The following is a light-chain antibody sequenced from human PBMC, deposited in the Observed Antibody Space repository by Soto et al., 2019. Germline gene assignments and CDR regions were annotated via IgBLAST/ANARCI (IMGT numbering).Light chain of an antibody. Sequence: TVLTQSPGTLSLSPGERAALSCRASQSVSSDWLAWYQQKPGQPPRLLIYGASNRATDIPDRFSGSGSGTDCTLTISRLEPEDFAFYFCQDYHGSPPTFGQGTMVEIK. CDR3: QDYHGSPPT. CDR2: GAS. V-gene: IGKV3-20*01. CDR1: QSVSSDW. J-gene: IGKJ1*01.